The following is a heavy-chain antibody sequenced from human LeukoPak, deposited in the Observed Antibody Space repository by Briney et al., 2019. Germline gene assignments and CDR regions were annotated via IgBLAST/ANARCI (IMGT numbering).Heavy chain of an antibody. D-gene: IGHD1-26*01. CDR1: GGSISSSNW. J-gene: IGHJ2*01. Sequence: SGTLSLTCAVSGGSISSSNWWSWVRQPPGKGLEWIGEIYHSGSTNYNPSPKSRVTISVDKSKNQFSLKLSSVTAADTAVYYCARELIVGATAYFDLWGRGTLVTVSS. CDR3: ARELIVGATAYFDL. V-gene: IGHV4-4*02. CDR2: IYHSGST.